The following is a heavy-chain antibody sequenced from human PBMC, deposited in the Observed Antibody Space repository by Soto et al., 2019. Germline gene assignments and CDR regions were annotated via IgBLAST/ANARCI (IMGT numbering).Heavy chain of an antibody. CDR2: IYYSGST. D-gene: IGHD6-6*01. CDR1: GGSISSGGYF. V-gene: IGHV4-31*01. Sequence: QVQLQESGPGLVKPSQTLSLTCTVSGGSISSGGYFWSWIRQHPGKGLELIGCIYYSGSTYYNPDLKSPVTISVDTSKNPFSLKLRSVTAAVTAVYYCSREGAAPYYYYGMDVWGQGTTVTVSS. CDR3: SREGAAPYYYYGMDV. J-gene: IGHJ6*02.